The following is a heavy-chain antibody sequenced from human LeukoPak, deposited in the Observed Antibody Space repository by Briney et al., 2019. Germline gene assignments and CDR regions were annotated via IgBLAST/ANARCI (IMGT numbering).Heavy chain of an antibody. CDR3: AREGTQRAFDY. CDR1: GFTFDDYA. J-gene: IGHJ4*02. Sequence: GGSLRLSYAASGFTFDDYAMHWVRQAPGKGLEWVAVIWYDGSNKYYADSVKGRFTISRDNSKNTLYLQMNSLRAEDTGVYYCAREGTQRAFDYWGQGTLVTVSS. V-gene: IGHV3-33*08. CDR2: IWYDGSNK. D-gene: IGHD1-7*01.